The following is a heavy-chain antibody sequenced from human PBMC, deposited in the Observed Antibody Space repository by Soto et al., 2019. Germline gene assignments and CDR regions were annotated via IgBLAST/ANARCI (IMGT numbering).Heavy chain of an antibody. J-gene: IGHJ6*03. Sequence: QVQLVESGGGLVKPGGSLRLSCAASGFTFSDYYMSWIRQAPGKGLEWVSYISSSGSTIYYADSVKGRFTISRDNAKNSLYLQMNSLRAEDTAVYYCARARHLGRGSSSFYSGHYYYYYMDVWGKGTTVTVSS. D-gene: IGHD6-13*01. CDR1: GFTFSDYY. CDR3: ARARHLGRGSSSFYSGHYYYYYMDV. CDR2: ISSSGSTI. V-gene: IGHV3-11*01.